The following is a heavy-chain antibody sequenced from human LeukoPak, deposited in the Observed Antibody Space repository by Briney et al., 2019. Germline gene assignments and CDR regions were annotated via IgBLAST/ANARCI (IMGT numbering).Heavy chain of an antibody. D-gene: IGHD3-16*02. CDR1: GFTFSSYS. J-gene: IGHJ3*02. CDR2: ISSSSSYI. V-gene: IGHV3-21*04. Sequence: GGSLRLSCAASGFTFSSYSMNWVRQAPGKGLEWVSSISSSSSYIYYADSVKGRFTISRDNSKNTLCLQMNSLRAEDTAVYYCAKSLKAYDYVWGSYRYGGAFDIWGQGTMVTVSS. CDR3: AKSLKAYDYVWGSYRYGGAFDI.